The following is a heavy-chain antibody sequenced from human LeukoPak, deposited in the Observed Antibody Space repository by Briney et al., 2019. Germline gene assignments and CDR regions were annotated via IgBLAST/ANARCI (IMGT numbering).Heavy chain of an antibody. Sequence: SETLSLTCTVSGGSISSHYWSWIRQPPGKGLEWIGYIYYSGSTNYNPSLKSRVTISLDTSKNQFSLKLTSVTAADTAVYYCATYSSSNGREFQYWGQGTLVTVSS. CDR1: GGSISSHY. J-gene: IGHJ1*01. CDR2: IYYSGST. CDR3: ATYSSSNGREFQY. D-gene: IGHD2-2*01. V-gene: IGHV4-59*11.